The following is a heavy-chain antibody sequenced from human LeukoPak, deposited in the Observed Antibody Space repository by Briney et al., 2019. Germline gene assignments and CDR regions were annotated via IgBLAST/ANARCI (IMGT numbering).Heavy chain of an antibody. CDR2: INHSGST. CDR1: GGSFSGYY. J-gene: IGHJ4*02. CDR3: ARAERWLQSVGVSHLFDY. Sequence: KPSETLSLTCAVYGGSFSGYYWSWIRQPPGKGLEWIGEINHSGSTNYNPSLKSRVTISVDTSKNQFSLKLSSVTAADTAVYYCARAERWLQSVGVSHLFDYWGQGTLVTVSS. D-gene: IGHD5-24*01. V-gene: IGHV4-34*01.